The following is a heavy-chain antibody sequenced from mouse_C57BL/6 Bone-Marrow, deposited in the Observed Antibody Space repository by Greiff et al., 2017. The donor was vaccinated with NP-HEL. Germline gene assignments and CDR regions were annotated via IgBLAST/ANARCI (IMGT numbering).Heavy chain of an antibody. CDR1: GYAFTNYL. J-gene: IGHJ3*01. Sequence: VQLQQSGAELVRPGTSVKVSCKASGYAFTNYLIEWVKQRPEQGLEWIGWIDPENGDTEYASKFQGKATITADTSSNTAYLQLSSLTSEDTAVYYCTTRYYYGSSFAYWGQGTLVTVSA. CDR3: TTRYYYGSSFAY. CDR2: IDPENGDT. V-gene: IGHV14-4*01. D-gene: IGHD1-1*01.